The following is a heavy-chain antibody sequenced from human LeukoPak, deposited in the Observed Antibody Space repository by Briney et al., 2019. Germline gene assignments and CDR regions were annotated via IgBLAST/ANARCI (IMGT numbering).Heavy chain of an antibody. D-gene: IGHD2-8*01. J-gene: IGHJ3*02. CDR3: ARATNVPAFDI. V-gene: IGHV4-59*01. CDR2: IYYSGST. Sequence: SETLSLTCTVSGGSISSYYWSWIRQPPGKGLEWIGYIYYSGSTNYNPSLKSRVTISVDTSKNQFSLRLSSVTAADTAVYYCARATNVPAFDIWGQGTMVTVSS. CDR1: GGSISSYY.